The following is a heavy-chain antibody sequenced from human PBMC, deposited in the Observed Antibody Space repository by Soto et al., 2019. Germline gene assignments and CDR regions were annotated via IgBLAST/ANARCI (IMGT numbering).Heavy chain of an antibody. Sequence: SQTLSLTCAISGDSVSSNSAAWNWIRQSPSRGLEWLGRTYYRSKWYNDYAVSVKSRITINPDTSKNQFSLQLNSVTPEYTAVYYCARTLLIAAAGAYYYGMDVWGQGTTVTVSS. J-gene: IGHJ6*02. CDR1: GDSVSSNSAA. V-gene: IGHV6-1*01. D-gene: IGHD6-13*01. CDR3: ARTLLIAAAGAYYYGMDV. CDR2: TYYRSKWYN.